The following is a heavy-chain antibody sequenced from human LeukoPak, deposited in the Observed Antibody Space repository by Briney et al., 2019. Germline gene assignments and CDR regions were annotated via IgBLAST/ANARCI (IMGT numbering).Heavy chain of an antibody. Sequence: PGGSLRLSCAASGFTFDDYAMHWVRQAPGKGLEWVSGISWNSGSIGYADSVKGRSTISRDNAKSSLYLQMNSLRAEDTAVYYCARAFLVGYSPEEYFFDYWGQGTLVTVSS. J-gene: IGHJ4*02. CDR1: GFTFDDYA. CDR2: ISWNSGSI. CDR3: ARAFLVGYSPEEYFFDY. V-gene: IGHV3-9*01. D-gene: IGHD2-15*01.